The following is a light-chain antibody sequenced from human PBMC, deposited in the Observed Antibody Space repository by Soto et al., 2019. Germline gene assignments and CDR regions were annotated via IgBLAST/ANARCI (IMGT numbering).Light chain of an antibody. J-gene: IGKJ4*01. CDR3: QQRTDWPLT. V-gene: IGKV3-11*01. Sequence: EIVLTQSPATLSLSPGERATLSCRASQSVNNYLAWYQQTHGQAPRLLIYDASTRATGIPARFSGSGSGTDCTLTISSLEPEDCEVYDGQQRTDWPLTFGGGTKVDIK. CDR2: DAS. CDR1: QSVNNY.